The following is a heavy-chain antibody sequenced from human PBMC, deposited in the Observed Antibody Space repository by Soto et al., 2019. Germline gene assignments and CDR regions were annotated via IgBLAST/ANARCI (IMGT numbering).Heavy chain of an antibody. Sequence: PSETLSLTCAFYGWSFSGYYWSLIRQPPGKGLEWIGEINHSGSTNCNPSLKSRVTISVDTSKNQFSLKLSSVTAADTAVYYCACKTYYYDSSGYYPFDYWGQGTLVTVSS. CDR2: INHSGST. J-gene: IGHJ4*02. D-gene: IGHD3-22*01. V-gene: IGHV4-34*01. CDR3: ACKTYYYDSSGYYPFDY. CDR1: GWSFSGYY.